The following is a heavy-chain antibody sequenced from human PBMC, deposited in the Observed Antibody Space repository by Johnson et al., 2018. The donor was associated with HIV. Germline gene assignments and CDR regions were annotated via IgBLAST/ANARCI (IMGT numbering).Heavy chain of an antibody. J-gene: IGHJ3*02. CDR3: AKEYCSGGSCYLGPSGDAFDI. CDR1: GFTFSSYA. D-gene: IGHD2-15*01. CDR2: ISYDGSNK. Sequence: QEQLEESGGGLVQPGGSLKLSCAASGFTFSSYAMHWVRQAPGTGLEWVAVISYDGSNKSYADSVKGRLTISRDNSKNTLYLQMNSLRAEDTAVYYCAKEYCSGGSCYLGPSGDAFDIWGQGTMVTVSS. V-gene: IGHV3-30*04.